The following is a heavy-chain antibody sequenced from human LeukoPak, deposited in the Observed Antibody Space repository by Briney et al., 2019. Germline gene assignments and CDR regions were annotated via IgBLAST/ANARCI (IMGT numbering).Heavy chain of an antibody. CDR3: ARVDPNWGWIAFDI. V-gene: IGHV3-23*01. CDR1: GFTFISYA. Sequence: GGSLRLSCAASGFTFISYAMSWVRQAPGKGLEWVSGICGIGSGCSTYYADSVKGRFTISRDNSKNTLYLQMNSLRAEDTAVYYCARVDPNWGWIAFDIWGQGTMVTVSS. J-gene: IGHJ3*02. D-gene: IGHD7-27*01. CDR2: ICGIGSGCST.